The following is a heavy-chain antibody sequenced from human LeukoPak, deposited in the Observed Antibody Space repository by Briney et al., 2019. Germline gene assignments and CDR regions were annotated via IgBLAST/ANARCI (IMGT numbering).Heavy chain of an antibody. J-gene: IGHJ6*03. Sequence: SETLSLTCTVSGGSISSYYWSWIRQPAGKGLEWIGRIYTSGSTNYNPSLKSRVTMSVATSKNQFSLKLSSVTAADTAVYYCARVSYDILTGYGDSYYYYYYMDVWGKGTTVTISS. CDR2: IYTSGST. CDR3: ARVSYDILTGYGDSYYYYYYMDV. CDR1: GGSISSYY. V-gene: IGHV4-4*07. D-gene: IGHD3-9*01.